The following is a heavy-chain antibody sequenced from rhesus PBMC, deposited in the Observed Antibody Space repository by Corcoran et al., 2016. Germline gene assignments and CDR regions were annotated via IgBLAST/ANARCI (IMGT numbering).Heavy chain of an antibody. Sequence: QVQLQESGPAVVKPSETLSLTCAVSGGSISSSNWWSWIRQSPGKGLEWIGFIYGSSTSTNYNPSLKSRVTISTDASKNQFSLKLSSVTAADPAVYYCARYVTVTTTSAYFEFWGQGALVTVSS. CDR2: IYGSSTST. CDR1: GGSISSSNW. V-gene: IGHV4-93*01. J-gene: IGHJ1*01. CDR3: ARYVTVTTTSAYFEF. D-gene: IGHD4-23*01.